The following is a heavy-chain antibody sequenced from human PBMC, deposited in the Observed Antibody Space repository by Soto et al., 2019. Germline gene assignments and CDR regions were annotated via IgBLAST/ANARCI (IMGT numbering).Heavy chain of an antibody. J-gene: IGHJ5*02. CDR1: GGSISSGDYY. D-gene: IGHD6-13*01. Sequence: QVQLQESGPGLVKPSQTLSLTCTVSGGSISSGDYYWSWIRQPPGKGLEWIGYIYYSGSTYYNPSLKSRVPMPVYXSKNQFSLKLSSVTAADTAVYYCARERPDGSRLDPWGQGTLVTVSS. V-gene: IGHV4-30-4*01. CDR2: IYYSGST. CDR3: ARERPDGSRLDP.